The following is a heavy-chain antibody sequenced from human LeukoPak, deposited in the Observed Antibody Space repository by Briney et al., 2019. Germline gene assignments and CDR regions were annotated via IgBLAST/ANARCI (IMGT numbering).Heavy chain of an antibody. CDR3: ARFPAHQPIDY. CDR2: IYYSGST. J-gene: IGHJ4*02. CDR1: SGSISSSSYY. Sequence: SETLSLTCTVSSGSISSSSYYWDWIRQPPGMGLEWIGSIYYSGSTYYNPSLKSRVTMSVDTSKNHFSLKLNSVTAADTAVYFCARFPAHQPIDYWGQGTLVTVSS. V-gene: IGHV4-39*02. D-gene: IGHD2-2*01.